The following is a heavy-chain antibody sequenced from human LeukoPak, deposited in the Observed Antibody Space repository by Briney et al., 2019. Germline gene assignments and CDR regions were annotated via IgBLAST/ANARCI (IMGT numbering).Heavy chain of an antibody. Sequence: KPSETLSITCTVTVGSISSYYWSWIRQPPVRRPGWVGYIFYSRSTNYNPSLKSRVTISVDTSKNQFSLKLSSVTAADTAVYYCARAQNEGYCSGGSCDAWFDPWGQGTLVTVSS. D-gene: IGHD2-15*01. V-gene: IGHV4-59*01. CDR1: VGSISSYY. CDR2: IFYSRST. CDR3: ARAQNEGYCSGGSCDAWFDP. J-gene: IGHJ5*02.